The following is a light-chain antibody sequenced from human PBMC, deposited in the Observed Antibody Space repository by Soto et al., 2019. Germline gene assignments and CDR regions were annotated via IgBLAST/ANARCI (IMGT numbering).Light chain of an antibody. CDR1: SSNIGAGYD. Sequence: VLTQPPSVSGAPGQRVTISCTGSSSNIGAGYDVHWYQQFPGTAPKLLIYGNSKRPSGVPDRFSGSKSGTSASLAITGLKAEDEADYYCQSTTLSESHVFGTGTKVTVL. V-gene: IGLV1-40*01. CDR3: QSTTLSESHV. J-gene: IGLJ1*01. CDR2: GNS.